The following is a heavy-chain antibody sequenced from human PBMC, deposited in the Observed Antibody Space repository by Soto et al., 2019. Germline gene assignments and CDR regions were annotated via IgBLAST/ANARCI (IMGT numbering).Heavy chain of an antibody. CDR2: ISGSGGST. V-gene: IGHV3-23*01. D-gene: IGHD3-10*01. CDR3: AKVDIDYYGSGSYKYYYYGMYV. CDR1: GFTFSSGP. Sequence: GGSLRLSVAAAGFTFSSGPMIWVRQAPRKGLEWVSAISGSGGSTYYADSVKGRFTISRDNSKNTLYLQMNSLRAEDTAVYYCAKVDIDYYGSGSYKYYYYGMYVWGRGTTVTVSS. J-gene: IGHJ6*02.